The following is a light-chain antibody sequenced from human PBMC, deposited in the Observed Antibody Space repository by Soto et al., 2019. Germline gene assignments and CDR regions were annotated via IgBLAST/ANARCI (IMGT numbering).Light chain of an antibody. CDR2: KAS. Sequence: DIQMTQSPSTLSASVGDRVTITCRASQSISSWLAWYQQKPGKAPKLLIYKASSLESGVPSRFSGSGSGTKFTLTISSLQPDDFATYYCQKYNSYPYTFGQGTKLEIK. CDR3: QKYNSYPYT. CDR1: QSISSW. V-gene: IGKV1-5*03. J-gene: IGKJ2*01.